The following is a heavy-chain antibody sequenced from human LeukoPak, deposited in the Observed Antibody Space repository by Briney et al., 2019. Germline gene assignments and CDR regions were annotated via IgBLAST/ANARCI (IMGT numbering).Heavy chain of an antibody. D-gene: IGHD3-10*01. V-gene: IGHV4-39*01. Sequence: SETLSLTCTVSGGSVSSSSYYWGWIRQPPGKGLEWIGSIYFSGSTYYNPSLKSRVTISVDTSKNHFSLKLSSVTATDTAVYYCARQLYSSGSYYAPMDVWGKGTTVTISS. J-gene: IGHJ6*03. CDR1: GGSVSSSSYY. CDR2: IYFSGST. CDR3: ARQLYSSGSYYAPMDV.